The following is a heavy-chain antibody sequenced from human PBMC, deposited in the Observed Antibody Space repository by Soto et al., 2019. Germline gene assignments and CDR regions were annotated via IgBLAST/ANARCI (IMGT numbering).Heavy chain of an antibody. V-gene: IGHV4-30-2*01. CDR2: INHLETT. CDR1: GASITFGGYS. D-gene: IGHD1-26*01. Sequence: SETLSLTCTGSGASITFGGYSWSWIRQTPGKGLEWIGYINHLETTFYNPSFESRLTLSIDRAKNQFSLKLHSMSAADRAVYFCARGGGSDSFDYWGQGILVTVS. CDR3: ARGGGSDSFDY. J-gene: IGHJ4*02.